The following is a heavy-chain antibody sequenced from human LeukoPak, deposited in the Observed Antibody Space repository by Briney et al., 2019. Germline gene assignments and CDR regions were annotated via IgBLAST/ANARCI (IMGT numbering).Heavy chain of an antibody. CDR3: ARDPHAPTIYGVFDP. Sequence: SQTLSLTCTVSGGSISSGSYYWSWIRQPAGKGLEWIGRIYTSGSTNYNLSLKSRVTISVGTPKNQFSLKLSSVTAADTAVYYCARDPHAPTIYGVFDPWGQGTLVTVSS. CDR1: GGSISSGSYY. D-gene: IGHD3-3*01. CDR2: IYTSGST. V-gene: IGHV4-61*02. J-gene: IGHJ5*02.